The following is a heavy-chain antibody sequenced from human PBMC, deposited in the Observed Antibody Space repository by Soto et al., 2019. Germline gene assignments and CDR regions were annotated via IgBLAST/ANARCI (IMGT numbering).Heavy chain of an antibody. V-gene: IGHV3-23*01. D-gene: IGHD6-13*01. CDR3: AKGRKPRGAAAGIHYYYGMDV. J-gene: IGHJ6*02. CDR1: GFTFSSYA. CDR2: ISGSGGST. Sequence: GGSLRLSCAASGFTFSSYAMSWVRQAPGKGLEWVSAISGSGGSTYYADSVKGRFTISRDNSKNTLYLQMNSLRAEDTAVYYCAKGRKPRGAAAGIHYYYGMDVWGQGTTVTVSS.